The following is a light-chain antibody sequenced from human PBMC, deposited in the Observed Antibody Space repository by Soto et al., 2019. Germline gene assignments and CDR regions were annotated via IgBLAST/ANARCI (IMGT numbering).Light chain of an antibody. CDR2: DAS. Sequence: EIVLTQSPDTLSLSPGERATLSCRASQSIRSERLAWYQQKPGQAPRLVIFDASNRASGMPERFSGSGSGTDFTLTITRLEPEDFAVDFFQHYWDKLWTFGQGTKG. J-gene: IGKJ1*01. V-gene: IGKV3-20*01. CDR1: QSIRSER. CDR3: QHYWDKLWT.